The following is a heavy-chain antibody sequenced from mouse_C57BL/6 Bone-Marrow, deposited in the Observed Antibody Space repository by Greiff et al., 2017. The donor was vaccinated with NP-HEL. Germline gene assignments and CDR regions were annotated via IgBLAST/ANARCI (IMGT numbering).Heavy chain of an antibody. CDR2: INPYNGGT. CDR1: GYTFTDYY. Sequence: VQLQQSGPVLVKPGASVKMSCKASGYTFTDYYMNWVKQSHGKSLEWIGVINPYNGGTSYNQKFKGKATLTVDKSSSTAYMELNSLTSEDSAVYYCARPTHAYFDYWGQGTTLTVSS. V-gene: IGHV1-19*01. D-gene: IGHD2-10*01. CDR3: ARPTHAYFDY. J-gene: IGHJ2*01.